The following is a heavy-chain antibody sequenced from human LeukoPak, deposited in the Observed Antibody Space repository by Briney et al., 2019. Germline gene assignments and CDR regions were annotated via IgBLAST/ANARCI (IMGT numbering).Heavy chain of an antibody. CDR2: INHSGST. CDR3: ARTSFTYYYDSSGYIYYYYYYMDV. J-gene: IGHJ6*03. D-gene: IGHD3-22*01. Sequence: SETLSLTCAVYGGSFSGYYWSWIRQPPGKGLEWIGEINHSGSTNYNPSLKSRVTISVDTSKNQFSLKLSSVTAADTAVYYCARTSFTYYYDSSGYIYYYYYYMDVWGKGTTVTVSS. V-gene: IGHV4-34*01. CDR1: GGSFSGYY.